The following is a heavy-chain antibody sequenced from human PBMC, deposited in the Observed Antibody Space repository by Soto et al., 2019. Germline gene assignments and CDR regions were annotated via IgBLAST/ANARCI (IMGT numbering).Heavy chain of an antibody. CDR3: TATLGY. CDR2: IKTKTDGGTT. D-gene: IGHD5-12*01. J-gene: IGHJ4*02. Sequence: GGSLRLSCSASGFTFSYAWMTWVRQAPGKGLEWVGRIKTKTDGGTTDYGAPVEGRFIISRDDSKDTLYLQMNSLKTEDTAVYYCTATLGYWGQGTLVTVSS. CDR1: GFTFSYAW. V-gene: IGHV3-15*01.